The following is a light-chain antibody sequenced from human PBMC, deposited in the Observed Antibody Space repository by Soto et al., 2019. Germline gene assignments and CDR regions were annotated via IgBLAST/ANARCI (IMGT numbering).Light chain of an antibody. CDR3: QQYNKWPLFT. Sequence: ETVLTQSPATFSVSPGERATLSCRASQSIGSNLAWYQQRPGQPPRLLIYGASTRATGVLDRFSGSGSGTEFNLTINCLQSEDFALYYCQQYNKWPLFTFGPGTKVDIK. CDR1: QSIGSN. J-gene: IGKJ3*01. CDR2: GAS. V-gene: IGKV3-15*01.